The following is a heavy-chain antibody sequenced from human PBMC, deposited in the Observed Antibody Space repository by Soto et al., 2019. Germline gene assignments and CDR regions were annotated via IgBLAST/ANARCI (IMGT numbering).Heavy chain of an antibody. V-gene: IGHV3-74*01. CDR3: ARGEYSSGWGYFDY. D-gene: IGHD6-19*01. J-gene: IGHJ4*02. Sequence: GGSLRLSCAASGFTFSSYWMHWVRQAPGKGLVWVSRINSDGSSTSYADSVKGRFTISRDNAKNTLYLQMNSLRAEDTAVYYCARGEYSSGWGYFDYWGQGTLVTVSS. CDR2: INSDGSST. CDR1: GFTFSSYW.